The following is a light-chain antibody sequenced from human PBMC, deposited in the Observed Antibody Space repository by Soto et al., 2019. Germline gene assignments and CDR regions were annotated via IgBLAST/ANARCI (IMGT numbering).Light chain of an antibody. CDR3: QTWGAAIVV. Sequence: QPVLTQSPSASASLGASVKLTCTLSSGHSNYAIAWHQQQPQKGPRYLMKLNNDGSHTKGDGIPDRFSGSNSGADRYLTISSLQSEDEADYYCQTWGAAIVVFGGGTKLTVL. V-gene: IGLV4-69*01. J-gene: IGLJ2*01. CDR1: SGHSNYA. CDR2: LNNDGSH.